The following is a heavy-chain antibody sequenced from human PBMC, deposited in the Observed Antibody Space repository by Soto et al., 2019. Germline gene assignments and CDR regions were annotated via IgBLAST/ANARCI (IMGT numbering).Heavy chain of an antibody. V-gene: IGHV4-39*01. J-gene: IGHJ2*01. CDR1: GGSISSSSYY. Sequence: PSETLALTCTVSGGSISSSSYYWGWIRQAPGKGLEWIGRIYYSGSTYYNPSLKSRVTISVDTSKNQFSLKLRSVTETDTAVYYCARVKVGDLFRFNWFFDLWGRGTLVTVSS. D-gene: IGHD3-3*01. CDR3: ARVKVGDLFRFNWFFDL. CDR2: IYYSGST.